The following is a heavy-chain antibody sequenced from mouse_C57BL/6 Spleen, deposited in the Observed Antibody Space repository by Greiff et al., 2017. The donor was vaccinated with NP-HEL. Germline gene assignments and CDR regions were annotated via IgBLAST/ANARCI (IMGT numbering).Heavy chain of an antibody. V-gene: IGHV1-74*01. CDR1: GYTFTSYW. D-gene: IGHD2-4*01. J-gene: IGHJ3*01. CDR2: LHPSDRDT. Sequence: QVQLQQPRAELVKSGASVKVSCKASGYTFTSYWMHRVKQRPGQGLERIGRLHPSDRDTNYKQKFQGKAPLTVDNSSSTAYMQLVSLTSEDSSIYYCIYDYDRGLAYWSQWTLFTDSA. CDR3: IYDYDRGLAY.